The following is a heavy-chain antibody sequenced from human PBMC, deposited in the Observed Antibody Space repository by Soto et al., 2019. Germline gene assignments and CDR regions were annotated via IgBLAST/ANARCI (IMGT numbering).Heavy chain of an antibody. CDR1: GYSFTSYW. Sequence: GESLKISCKGSGYSFTSYWIGWVRQMPGKGLEWMGIIYPGDSDTRYSPSFEGQVTISADKSISTAYLQWSSLKASDTAMYYCARFTVAANISRGFDPWGQGTLVTVSS. D-gene: IGHD6-19*01. CDR3: ARFTVAANISRGFDP. V-gene: IGHV5-51*01. CDR2: IYPGDSDT. J-gene: IGHJ5*02.